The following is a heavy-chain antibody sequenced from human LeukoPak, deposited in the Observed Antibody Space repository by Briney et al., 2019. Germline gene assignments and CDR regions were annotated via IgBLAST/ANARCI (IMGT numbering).Heavy chain of an antibody. Sequence: SETLSLTCTVSGGSINSRSDYWGWIRQPPGKGLEWIGSIYYSGSTHYNPSLKSRVTMSVDTSKNQFSLKLSSVTAADTAVYYCAREDTAIDYWGQGTLVTVSS. CDR2: IYYSGST. J-gene: IGHJ4*02. D-gene: IGHD5-18*01. CDR1: GGSINSRSDY. V-gene: IGHV4-39*07. CDR3: AREDTAIDY.